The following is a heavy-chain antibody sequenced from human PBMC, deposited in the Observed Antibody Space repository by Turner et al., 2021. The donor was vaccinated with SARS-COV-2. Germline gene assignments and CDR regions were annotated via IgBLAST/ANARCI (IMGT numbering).Heavy chain of an antibody. CDR2: ILRDGSDQ. J-gene: IGHJ2*01. D-gene: IGHD3-9*01. CDR1: GFIFTNHD. Sequence: QVQLVESGGGVVQPGGSLGLSCAASGFIFTNHDLHWFRQAPGKGLEWVAAILRDGSDQYYADSVKGRFTISRDTSKKTVILQMNALRAEDTATYFCAKDLTVPGAPSSYWYFDFWGRGALVTVSS. CDR3: AKDLTVPGAPSSYWYFDF. V-gene: IGHV3-30*02.